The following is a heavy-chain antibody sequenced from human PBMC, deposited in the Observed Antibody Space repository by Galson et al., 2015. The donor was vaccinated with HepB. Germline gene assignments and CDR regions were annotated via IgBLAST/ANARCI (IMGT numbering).Heavy chain of an antibody. V-gene: IGHV1-46*01. Sequence: CKASGYTFTSYYMHWVRRAPGQGLEWMGIINPSGGSTSYAQKFQGRVTMTRDTSTSTVYMELSSLRSEDTAVYYCAREASYCGGDCYPNWFDPWGQGTLVTVSS. CDR1: GYTFTSYY. CDR3: AREASYCGGDCYPNWFDP. J-gene: IGHJ5*02. D-gene: IGHD2-21*02. CDR2: INPSGGST.